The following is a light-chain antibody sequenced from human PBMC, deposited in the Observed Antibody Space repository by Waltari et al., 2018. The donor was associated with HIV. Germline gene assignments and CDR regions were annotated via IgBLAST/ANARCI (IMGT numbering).Light chain of an antibody. J-gene: IGLJ3*02. V-gene: IGLV1-44*01. CDR3: AAWDDSLNGWV. CDR2: DNN. CDR1: SSNIGGNT. Sequence: QSVLTQPPSASGTPGQRVTISCSGSSSNIGGNTINWYQQLPGTAPKLLIFDNNQRPSGVPYRFSGSKSGSSASLAIGGLQSEDEADYFCAAWDDSLNGWVFGGGTKLTVL.